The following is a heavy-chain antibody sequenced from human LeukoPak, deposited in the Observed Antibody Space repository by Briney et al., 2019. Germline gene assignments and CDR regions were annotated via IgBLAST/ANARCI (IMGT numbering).Heavy chain of an antibody. CDR1: GGSISSSSYY. J-gene: IGHJ6*03. CDR3: ARQKEQWLVHYYYYMDV. Sequence: SETLSLTCTVSGGSISSSSYYWGWIRQPPGKGLEWIGSIYYSGSTYYNPSLKSRVTISVDTSKNQFSLKLSSVTAADTAVYYCARQKEQWLVHYYYYMDVWGKGTTVTVSS. V-gene: IGHV4-39*01. D-gene: IGHD6-19*01. CDR2: IYYSGST.